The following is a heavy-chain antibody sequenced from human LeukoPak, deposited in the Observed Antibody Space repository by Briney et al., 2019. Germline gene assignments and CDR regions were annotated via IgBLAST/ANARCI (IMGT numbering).Heavy chain of an antibody. J-gene: IGHJ4*02. CDR1: GFTFTRNA. D-gene: IGHD2-2*01. CDR2: IDSSVGTT. Sequence: RGSLRLSCAASGFTFTRNAMAWGRHAPEESLEWVSAIDSSVGTTFYAGSVKGRATISRVQSTNTVQLQMNSLSADDAAVYYCAKAHCSGTSCSSADNWGQGTLVTVSS. V-gene: IGHV3-23*05. CDR3: AKAHCSGTSCSSADN.